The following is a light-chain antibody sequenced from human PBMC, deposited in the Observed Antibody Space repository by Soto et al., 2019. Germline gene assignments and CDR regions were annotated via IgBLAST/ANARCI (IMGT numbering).Light chain of an antibody. CDR3: QTWGSGIGI. CDR1: SGHSSYA. V-gene: IGLV4-69*01. CDR2: LNSDGRH. Sequence: QLVLTQSPSASASPGASVKLTCTLSSGHSSYAIAWHQQQPEKGPRFLMKLNSDGRHTKGDGVPDRFSGSSSGAERYLTISSLQSEDEADYYCQTWGSGIGIFGGGTKLTVL. J-gene: IGLJ2*01.